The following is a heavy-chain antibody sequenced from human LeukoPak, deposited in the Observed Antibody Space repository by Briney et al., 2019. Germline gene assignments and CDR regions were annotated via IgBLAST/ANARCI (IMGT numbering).Heavy chain of an antibody. Sequence: PSETLSLTCAVSGGSISSGGYSWSWIRQPPGKGLEWIGYIYYSGSTYYNPSLKSRVTISVDTSKNQFSLKLSSVTAADTAVYYCARVTPDDYGDPYYFDYWGQGTLVTVSS. CDR1: GGSISSGGYS. CDR2: IYYSGST. V-gene: IGHV4-31*11. CDR3: ARVTPDDYGDPYYFDY. D-gene: IGHD4-17*01. J-gene: IGHJ4*02.